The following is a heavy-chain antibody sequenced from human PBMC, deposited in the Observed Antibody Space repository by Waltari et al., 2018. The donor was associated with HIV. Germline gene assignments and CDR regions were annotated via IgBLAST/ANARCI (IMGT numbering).Heavy chain of an antibody. J-gene: IGHJ6*02. D-gene: IGHD3-10*01. CDR3: ARREATVVRGVYYYGMDV. Sequence: EVQLVESGGGLVQPGGSLRLSCAASGFTFRSYWMHWVRQAPGKGLVWGSRIPRDGRSTSYADFVKGRFTISRNNAKNTLYLEMNSRRAEETAVYYCARREATVVRGVYYYGMDVWGQGTTVTVSS. CDR1: GFTFRSYW. V-gene: IGHV3-74*01. CDR2: IPRDGRST.